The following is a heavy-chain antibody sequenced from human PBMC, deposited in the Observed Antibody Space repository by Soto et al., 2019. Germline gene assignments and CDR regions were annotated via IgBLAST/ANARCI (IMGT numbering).Heavy chain of an antibody. CDR2: INSDGSST. J-gene: IGHJ3*02. CDR1: GFTFSNYC. D-gene: IGHD6-19*01. Sequence: EVQLVESGGGLVQPGGSLTLSCAASGFTFSNYCMHWVRQAPGKGLVWVSRINSDGSSTSYADSVKGRFTISRDNAKNAWDLETTRLIAEDTGAFYCGRRGAGFDIWGQGTMFTVSS. CDR3: GRRGAGFDI. V-gene: IGHV3-74*01.